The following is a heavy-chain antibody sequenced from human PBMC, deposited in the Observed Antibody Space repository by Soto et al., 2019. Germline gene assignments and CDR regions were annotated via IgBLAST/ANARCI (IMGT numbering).Heavy chain of an antibody. CDR2: ISYDGSNK. CDR1: GFTFSSYG. D-gene: IGHD3-10*01. CDR3: AKSHRVVDAFDI. V-gene: IGHV3-30*18. J-gene: IGHJ3*02. Sequence: QVQLVESGGGVVQPGRSLRLSCAASGFTFSSYGMHWVRQAPGKGLEWVAVISYDGSNKYYADSVKGRFTISRDNSKNTLYLQMNSLGAEDTAVYYCAKSHRVVDAFDIWGQGTMVTVSS.